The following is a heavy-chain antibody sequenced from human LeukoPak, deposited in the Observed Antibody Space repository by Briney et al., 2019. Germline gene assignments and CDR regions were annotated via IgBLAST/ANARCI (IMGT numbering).Heavy chain of an antibody. V-gene: IGHV4-4*07. J-gene: IGHJ3*02. D-gene: IGHD6-19*01. CDR1: GGSISSNF. Sequence: PSETLSLTCTVSGGSISSNFWSWIRQPAGKGLEWIGRKHTSGSTNYNPSLKSRVTMSVDTSKNQFSLKLNSVTAADTAVYYCARRKNSAWSTDAFDIWGQGTMVTVSS. CDR3: ARRKNSAWSTDAFDI. CDR2: KHTSGST.